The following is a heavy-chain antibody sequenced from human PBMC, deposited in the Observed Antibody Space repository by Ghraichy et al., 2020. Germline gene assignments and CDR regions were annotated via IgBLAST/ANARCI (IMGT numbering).Heavy chain of an antibody. Sequence: SETLSLTCSVSGGSIGDSYWGWIRQSPGGGLEWIGYIFIGGNTNYNPSFKSRVSISVDTSKNQFSLKLSSVTAADTAVYYCVTNYDYVWGSLRYWGQGSLVTVSS. V-gene: IGHV4-4*08. CDR2: IFIGGNT. CDR1: GGSIGDSY. CDR3: VTNYDYVWGSLRY. J-gene: IGHJ4*02. D-gene: IGHD3-16*01.